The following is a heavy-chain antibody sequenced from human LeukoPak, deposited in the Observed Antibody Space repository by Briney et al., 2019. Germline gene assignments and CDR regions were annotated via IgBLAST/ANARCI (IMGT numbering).Heavy chain of an antibody. D-gene: IGHD3-9*01. Sequence: SETLSLTCTVSGGSISSYYWSWIRQPAGKGLEWIGRIYTSGRTNYNPSLKSRVTMSVDTSKNQFSLKLSSVTAADTAVYYCARERPILTGYYRALDAFDIWGQGTMVTVSS. CDR3: ARERPILTGYYRALDAFDI. CDR1: GGSISSYY. V-gene: IGHV4-4*07. J-gene: IGHJ3*02. CDR2: IYTSGRT.